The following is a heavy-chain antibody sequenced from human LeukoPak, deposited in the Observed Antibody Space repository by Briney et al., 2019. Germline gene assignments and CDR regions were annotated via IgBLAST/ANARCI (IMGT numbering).Heavy chain of an antibody. J-gene: IGHJ5*02. D-gene: IGHD2/OR15-2a*01. Sequence: GGSLGLSCAASGFSFTSYGMHWVRQAPGKGLEWVAVIWYHGGNENYADSVKGRFTISRDTSKNTLYLQMNSLRAEDTAMYYCARDVDTTSHLNWFDPWGQGTLVTVSP. V-gene: IGHV3-33*01. CDR3: ARDVDTTSHLNWFDP. CDR2: IWYHGGNE. CDR1: GFSFTSYG.